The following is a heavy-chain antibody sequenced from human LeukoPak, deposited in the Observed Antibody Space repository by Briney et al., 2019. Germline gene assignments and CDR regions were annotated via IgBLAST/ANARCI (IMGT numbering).Heavy chain of an antibody. CDR2: IGTASDT. Sequence: PGGSLRLSCAASGFTFSSFDMHWFRQPTGQGLEWISTIGTASDTYYPGSVEGRFTLSRDNAKNSLYLQMNSLTAGDTAVYYCARGPHRGKYYYMDVWGKGTTVTVSS. V-gene: IGHV3-13*01. CDR1: GFTFSSFD. CDR3: ARGPHRGKYYYMDV. J-gene: IGHJ6*03. D-gene: IGHD1-1*01.